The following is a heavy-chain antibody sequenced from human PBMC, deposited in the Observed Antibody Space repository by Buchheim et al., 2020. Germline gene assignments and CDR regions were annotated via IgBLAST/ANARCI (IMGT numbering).Heavy chain of an antibody. Sequence: QVQLVQSGAEVKKPGASVKVSCKASGYTFTSYYMHWVRQAPGQGLEWMGIINPSGGSTSYAQKFQGRVTITADESTSTAYMELSSLRSEDTAVYYCARGEWELPPYYYGMDVWGQGTT. CDR2: INPSGGST. CDR1: GYTFTSYY. J-gene: IGHJ6*02. D-gene: IGHD1-26*01. CDR3: ARGEWELPPYYYGMDV. V-gene: IGHV1-46*01.